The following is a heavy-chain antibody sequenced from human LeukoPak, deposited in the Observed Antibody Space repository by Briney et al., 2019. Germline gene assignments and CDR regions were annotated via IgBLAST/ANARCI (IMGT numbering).Heavy chain of an antibody. D-gene: IGHD5-24*01. Sequence: PEGSLRLSCAASEFSFNNFAMYWVRQAPGKGLEWLAVISYDGSITYYADSVKGRFTISRDNSNNTLHLQMNSLRAEDTALYYCAREDNPLWFDPWGQGTLVIVSS. CDR1: EFSFNNFA. CDR2: ISYDGSIT. J-gene: IGHJ5*02. CDR3: AREDNPLWFDP. V-gene: IGHV3-30-3*01.